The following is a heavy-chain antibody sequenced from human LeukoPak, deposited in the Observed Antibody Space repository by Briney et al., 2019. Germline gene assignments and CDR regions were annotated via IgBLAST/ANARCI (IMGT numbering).Heavy chain of an antibody. D-gene: IGHD5-24*01. CDR2: IYPGDSET. J-gene: IGHJ3*02. V-gene: IGHV5-51*01. CDR3: GRDDRDGYKPWAFDM. Sequence: GGSLMISCKVSGYSSSTYWIGWMRQMPGKGLEWMGIIYPGDSETRYSPSFQGQVTISADKSISTAYLQWSSLKASDTAMYYCGRDDRDGYKPWAFDMWGQGIMVTVSS. CDR1: GYSSSTYW.